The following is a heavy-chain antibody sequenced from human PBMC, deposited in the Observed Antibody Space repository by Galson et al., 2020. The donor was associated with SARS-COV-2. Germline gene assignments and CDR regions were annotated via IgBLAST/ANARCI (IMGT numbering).Heavy chain of an antibody. Sequence: EWVAVISYDGNNKYYADSVNGRITISRDNSKNTPYLHMNSLRAEEPAVYYCAMTSSGGYLNYFDYWGQGALV. D-gene: IGHD3-22*01. CDR3: AMTSSGGYLNYFDY. J-gene: IGHJ4*02. CDR2: ISYDGNNK. V-gene: IGHV3-30*01.